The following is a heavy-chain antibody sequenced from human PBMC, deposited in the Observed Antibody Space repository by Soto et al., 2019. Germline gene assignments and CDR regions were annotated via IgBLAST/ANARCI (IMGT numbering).Heavy chain of an antibody. Sequence: QLQLQESGPGLVKPSETLSLTCSVSDDSINSDKYYWGWIRQPPGKGLEWIGSIYYRCNAYYNPSHQTRVAMSLAKSKSQSSLKLNSVPAADSAVYFCARLEGLATISYYFDFWGPGALVTVSS. D-gene: IGHD5-12*01. CDR1: DDSINSDKYY. V-gene: IGHV4-39*01. CDR3: ARLEGLATISYYFDF. J-gene: IGHJ4*02. CDR2: IYYRCNA.